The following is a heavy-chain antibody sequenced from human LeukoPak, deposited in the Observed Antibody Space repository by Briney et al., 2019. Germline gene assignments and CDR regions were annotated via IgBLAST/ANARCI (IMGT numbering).Heavy chain of an antibody. V-gene: IGHV1-18*04. D-gene: IGHD2-15*01. CDR1: GYTLTGYY. CDR3: ARVGSIEADYYYYMDV. J-gene: IGHJ6*03. Sequence: ASVKVSCKASGYTLTGYYMHWVRQAPGQGLEWMGWINAYNGNTNYAQKLQGRVTMTTDTSTSTAYMELRSLRSDDTAVYYCARVGSIEADYYYYMDVWGKGTTVTISS. CDR2: INAYNGNT.